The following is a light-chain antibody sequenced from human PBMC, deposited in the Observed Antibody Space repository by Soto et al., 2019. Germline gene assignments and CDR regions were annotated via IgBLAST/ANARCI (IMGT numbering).Light chain of an antibody. CDR3: QQYGDWPPET. J-gene: IGKJ2*01. V-gene: IGKV3-15*01. Sequence: EVVLTLSPATLSVSPGDRATLSCRASQSVSRNLAWYQQKPGQAPRLLIYGASTRATGVPARFSGSGSATEFTLSISSLQSEDVAVYYCQQYGDWPPETFGQGTKLEI. CDR1: QSVSRN. CDR2: GAS.